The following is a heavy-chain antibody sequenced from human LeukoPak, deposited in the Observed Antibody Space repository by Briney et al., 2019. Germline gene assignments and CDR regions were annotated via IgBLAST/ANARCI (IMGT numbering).Heavy chain of an antibody. CDR2: IYYSGST. D-gene: IGHD2-2*02. CDR1: GGSISSSSYY. Sequence: SETLSLTCTVSGGSISSSSYYWGWIRQPPGKGLEWIGSIYYSGSTYYNPSLKSRVTISVDTSKNQLSLKLSSVTAADTAVSYCARDQISYNYMDVWGQGTPVTVSS. V-gene: IGHV4-39*07. CDR3: ARDQISYNYMDV. J-gene: IGHJ6*03.